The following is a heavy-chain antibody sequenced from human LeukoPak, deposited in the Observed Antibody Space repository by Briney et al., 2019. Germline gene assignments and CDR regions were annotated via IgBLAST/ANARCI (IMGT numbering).Heavy chain of an antibody. CDR3: ARRYCTNGVCYHDRGAFDI. V-gene: IGHV4-59*01. D-gene: IGHD2-8*01. J-gene: IGHJ3*02. CDR1: GGSISSYY. Sequence: SETLSLTCTVSGGSISSYYWSWIRQPPGKGLEWIGYIYYSWSTNYNPSLKSRVTISVDTSKNQFSLKLSSVTAADTAVYYCARRYCTNGVCYHDRGAFDIWGQGTMVTVSS. CDR2: IYYSWST.